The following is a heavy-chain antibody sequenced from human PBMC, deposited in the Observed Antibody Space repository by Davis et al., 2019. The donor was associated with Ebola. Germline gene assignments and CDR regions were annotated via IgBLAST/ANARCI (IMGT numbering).Heavy chain of an antibody. J-gene: IGHJ4*02. D-gene: IGHD3-3*01. CDR1: GFTFSSYA. CDR3: AKEGGYDFWSGSDY. V-gene: IGHV3-23*01. Sequence: PGGSLRLSCAASGFTFSSYAMSWVRRAPGKGLEWVSAISGSGGSTYYADSVKGRFTISRDNSKNTLYLQMNSLRAEDTAVYYCAKEGGYDFWSGSDYWGQGTLVTVSS. CDR2: ISGSGGST.